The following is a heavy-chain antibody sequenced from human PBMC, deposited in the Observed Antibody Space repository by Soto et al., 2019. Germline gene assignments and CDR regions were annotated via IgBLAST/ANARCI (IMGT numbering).Heavy chain of an antibody. Sequence: GGSLRLSCAASGFTFSSYAMSWVRQAPGKGLEWVSAISGSGGSTYYADSVKGRFTISRDNSKNTRYLQMNSLRAEDTAVYYCAKVGYCSGGSCYGLYHAFDIWGQGTMVTVSS. CDR1: GFTFSSYA. J-gene: IGHJ3*02. V-gene: IGHV3-23*01. CDR2: ISGSGGST. CDR3: AKVGYCSGGSCYGLYHAFDI. D-gene: IGHD2-15*01.